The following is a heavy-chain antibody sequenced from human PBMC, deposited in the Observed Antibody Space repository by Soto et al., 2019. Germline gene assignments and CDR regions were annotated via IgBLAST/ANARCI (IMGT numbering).Heavy chain of an antibody. CDR3: ARRYGLDLGAYY. CDR2: IYYRGNT. Sequence: SETLSLTCTVSGGSITSYSWNWIRQSPGKGLEWIANIYYRGNTNYNPSLESRVTISIDTSKNQFSLKLNSLTAADTAVYFCARRYGLDLGAYYWGQGILVTVSS. J-gene: IGHJ4*02. D-gene: IGHD3-10*01. V-gene: IGHV4-59*08. CDR1: GGSITSYS.